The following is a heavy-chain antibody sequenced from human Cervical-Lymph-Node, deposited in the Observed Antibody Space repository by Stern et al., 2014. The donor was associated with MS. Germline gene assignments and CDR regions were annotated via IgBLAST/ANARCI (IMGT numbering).Heavy chain of an antibody. CDR2: SFWDDDK. CDR1: GFSLSTSGVN. Sequence: QVTLRESGPTLVKPTQTLTLTCSFSGFSLSTSGVNVGWFRQPPGTALEWLGFSFWDDDKRYRPPLKTRLTITKHASENQVVLTMTNVDPLDTATYYCAHRRVQSDAWPTTFDYWGPGTLVTVSS. J-gene: IGHJ4*02. D-gene: IGHD1-1*01. CDR3: AHRRVQSDAWPTTFDY. V-gene: IGHV2-5*02.